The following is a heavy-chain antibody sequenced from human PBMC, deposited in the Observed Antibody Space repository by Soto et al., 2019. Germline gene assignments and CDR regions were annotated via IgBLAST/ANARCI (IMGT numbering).Heavy chain of an antibody. CDR3: ARGLSSDKVDS. CDR2: IFDSGST. Sequence: QVQLQESGPGLVKPSQTLSLACTVSGGYISNNHYYWSWIRQPPGKGLEWIGHIFDSGSTFNNPSLTCRVAISMDTSKNQFSLKLSSVTAADTAVYYCARGLSSDKVDSWSQVTLVTVSS. CDR1: GGYISNNHYY. J-gene: IGHJ4*02. D-gene: IGHD3-9*01. V-gene: IGHV4-30-4*01.